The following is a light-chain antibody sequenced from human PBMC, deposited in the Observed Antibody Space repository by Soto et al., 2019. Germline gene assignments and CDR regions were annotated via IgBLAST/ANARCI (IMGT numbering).Light chain of an antibody. Sequence: QSALTQPASMSGSPGQSITISCTGTSSDVGAYHYVSWYQQHPGKAPNLMIYQVTYWPSGVSNRFSGSKSGNTASLTISGLQAEDEADYYCSSFTTSFTYVFGTGTKLTVL. J-gene: IGLJ1*01. CDR3: SSFTTSFTYV. CDR1: SSDVGAYHY. CDR2: QVT. V-gene: IGLV2-14*01.